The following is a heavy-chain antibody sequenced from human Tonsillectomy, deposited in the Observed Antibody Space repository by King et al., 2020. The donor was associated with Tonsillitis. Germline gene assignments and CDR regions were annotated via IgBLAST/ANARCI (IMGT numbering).Heavy chain of an antibody. CDR1: GGSISSTNYC. D-gene: IGHD3-10*01. CDR3: AGALGAGIWFDP. CDR2: ICYSGST. J-gene: IGHJ5*02. Sequence: QLQESGPRLVKPSETLSLTCTVSGGSISSTNYCWGWIRQPPGKGLEWTGSICYSGSTYYNPSLKSRVSISEDTSKNQFPLKLSSVTAADTAVYDCAGALGAGIWFDPWGQGTLVTVSS. V-gene: IGHV4-39*06.